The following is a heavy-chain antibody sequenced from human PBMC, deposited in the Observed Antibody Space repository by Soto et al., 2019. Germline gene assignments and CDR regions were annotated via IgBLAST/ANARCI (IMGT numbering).Heavy chain of an antibody. J-gene: IGHJ5*02. CDR2: IYYSGST. Sequence: PSETLSLTCTVSGGSISSGGYYWSWIRQHPGKGLEWIGYIYYSGSTYYNPSLKSRVTMSVDTSKNQLSLKLSSVTAADTAVYYCARETYYYDSSGPKYNWFDPWGQGTLVTVSS. CDR1: GGSISSGGYY. CDR3: ARETYYYDSSGPKYNWFDP. V-gene: IGHV4-31*03. D-gene: IGHD3-22*01.